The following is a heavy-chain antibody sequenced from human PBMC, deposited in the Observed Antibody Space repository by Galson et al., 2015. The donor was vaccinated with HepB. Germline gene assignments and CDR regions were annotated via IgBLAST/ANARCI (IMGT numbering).Heavy chain of an antibody. CDR2: ISTYNGNT. D-gene: IGHD1/OR15-1a*01. Sequence: SVTVSCKASGYTFTSYGLSWVRQAPGQGLEWMGWISTYNGNTNYAQKFQGRVTMSTDTSTSTAYMELRSLTSGDTAVYYCARTPSGWNSWFDPWGQGTLVTVSS. V-gene: IGHV1-18*01. CDR3: ARTPSGWNSWFDP. CDR1: GYTFTSYG. J-gene: IGHJ5*02.